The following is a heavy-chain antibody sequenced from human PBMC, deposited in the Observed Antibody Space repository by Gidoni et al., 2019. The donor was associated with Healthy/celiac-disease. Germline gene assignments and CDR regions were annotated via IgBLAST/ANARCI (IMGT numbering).Heavy chain of an antibody. CDR2: INHSGST. J-gene: IGHJ4*02. Sequence: RQPPATGLEWIGEINHSGSTNYNPSRKRRVTISVDTSKNPFALKLSSVTAADTAVYYCARGLGRWEPPGFGYWGQGT. D-gene: IGHD1-26*01. CDR3: ARGLGRWEPPGFGY. V-gene: IGHV4-34*01.